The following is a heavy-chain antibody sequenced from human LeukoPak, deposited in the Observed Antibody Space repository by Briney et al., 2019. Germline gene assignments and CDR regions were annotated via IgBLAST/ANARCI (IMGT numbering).Heavy chain of an antibody. CDR3: ARGSIAARD. CDR2: IYHSGST. J-gene: IGHJ4*02. CDR1: GYSISSGYY. V-gene: IGHV4-38-2*01. Sequence: SETLSLTCAVSGYSISSGYYWGWIRQPPGKGLEWIGSIYHSGSTYYNPSLKSRVTISVDTSKNQFSLKLSSVTAADTAVYYCARGSIAARDWCQGTLVTVSS. D-gene: IGHD6-13*01.